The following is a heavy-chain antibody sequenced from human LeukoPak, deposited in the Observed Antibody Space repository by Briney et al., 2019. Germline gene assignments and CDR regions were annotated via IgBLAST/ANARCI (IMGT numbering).Heavy chain of an antibody. CDR3: AIGLAVAGNY. V-gene: IGHV3-23*01. Sequence: PGGSLRLSCAVSGFIFSSYAMSWLRQAPGKGLEWVSAISGSGGSTYYADSVKGRFTISRDNSKNTLYLQMNSLRAEDTAGYYCAIGLAVAGNYWGQGTLVTVSS. D-gene: IGHD6-19*01. J-gene: IGHJ4*02. CDR2: ISGSGGST. CDR1: GFIFSSYA.